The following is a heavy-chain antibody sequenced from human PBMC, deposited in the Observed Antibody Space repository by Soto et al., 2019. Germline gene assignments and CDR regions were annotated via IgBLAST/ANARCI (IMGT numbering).Heavy chain of an antibody. CDR3: AHRLVRDELYGTDV. CDR2: IYWDDVQ. V-gene: IGHV2-5*02. J-gene: IGHJ6*02. D-gene: IGHD1-7*01. Sequence: QITLKESGPTRVKPTETLTLTCSFSGFSLSTETVGVGWIRQPPGKALEWLAFIYWDDVQRYSPSLQSRLTITKDTSKNQVVLIMTNMDPVDTATYYCAHRLVRDELYGTDVWGQGTTVTVSS. CDR1: GFSLSTETVG.